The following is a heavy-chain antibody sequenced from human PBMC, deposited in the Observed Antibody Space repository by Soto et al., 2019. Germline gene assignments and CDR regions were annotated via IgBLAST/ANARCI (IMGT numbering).Heavy chain of an antibody. CDR3: ARDWNYDFWSGYYTVETPRHFDY. CDR1: GFTFSSYS. V-gene: IGHV3-21*01. J-gene: IGHJ4*02. CDR2: ISSSSSYI. D-gene: IGHD3-3*01. Sequence: GGSLRLSCAASGFTFSSYSMNWVRQAPGKGLEWVSSISSSSSYIYYADSVKGRFTISRDDAKNSLYLQMNSLRAEDTAVYYCARDWNYDFWSGYYTVETPRHFDYWGQGTLVTVSS.